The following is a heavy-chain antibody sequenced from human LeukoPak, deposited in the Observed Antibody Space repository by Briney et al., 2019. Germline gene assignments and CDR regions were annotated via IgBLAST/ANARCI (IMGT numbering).Heavy chain of an antibody. CDR1: GYTLTVSY. Sequence: ASVKGSCTASGYTLTVSYMNWVRQAPGQGHEWIGWINPNLGATNSAQAFPGKVTMTWDTSITTAYLTLSSLRSGARALSYCTRGLVSDYWGQGTLVTVSS. CDR3: TRGLVSDY. CDR2: INPNLGAT. D-gene: IGHD6-19*01. V-gene: IGHV1-2*02. J-gene: IGHJ4*02.